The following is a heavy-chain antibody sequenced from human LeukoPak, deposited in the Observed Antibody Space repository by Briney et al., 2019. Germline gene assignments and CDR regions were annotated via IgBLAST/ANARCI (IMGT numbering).Heavy chain of an antibody. CDR3: ARAPHYSNYGPYYYGMDV. CDR1: GFTFSSYW. Sequence: GGSLRLSCEASGFTFSSYWMSWVRQAPGKGLEWVANIKTDGSEKYYVDSVKGRFTISRDNAKNSLYLQMNSLRAEDTAVYYCARAPHYSNYGPYYYGMDVWGQGTTVTVSS. CDR2: IKTDGSEK. J-gene: IGHJ6*02. D-gene: IGHD4-11*01. V-gene: IGHV3-7*01.